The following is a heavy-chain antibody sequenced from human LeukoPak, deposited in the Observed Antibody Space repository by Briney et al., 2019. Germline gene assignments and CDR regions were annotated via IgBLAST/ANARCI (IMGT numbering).Heavy chain of an antibody. D-gene: IGHD6-19*01. CDR1: GGTFSSYA. Sequence: SVKVSCKASGGTFSSYAISWVRQAPGQGLEWMGGIIPIFGTANYAQKFQGRVTITADESTSTAYMELSSLRSEDTAVYYCARDRLATRWFDPWGQGALVTVSS. J-gene: IGHJ5*02. V-gene: IGHV1-69*13. CDR3: ARDRLATRWFDP. CDR2: IIPIFGTA.